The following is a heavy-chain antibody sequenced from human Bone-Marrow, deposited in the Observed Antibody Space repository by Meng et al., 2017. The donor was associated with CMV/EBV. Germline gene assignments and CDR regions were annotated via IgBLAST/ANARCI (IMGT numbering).Heavy chain of an antibody. CDR1: GGSVSSGSYY. Sequence: SETLSLTCTVSGGSVSSGSYYWSWIRQPPGKGLEWIGEINHSGSTNYNPSLKSRVTISVDTSKNQFSLKLSSVTAADTAVYYCARDYCSSTSGYYYIDYWGQGTLVTVSS. CDR3: ARDYCSSTSGYYYIDY. J-gene: IGHJ4*02. CDR2: INHSGST. D-gene: IGHD2-2*01. V-gene: IGHV4-61*01.